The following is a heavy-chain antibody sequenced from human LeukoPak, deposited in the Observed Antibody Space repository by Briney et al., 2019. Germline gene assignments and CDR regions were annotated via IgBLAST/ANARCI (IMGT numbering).Heavy chain of an antibody. V-gene: IGHV4-59*01. J-gene: IGHJ4*02. D-gene: IGHD5-18*01. CDR3: AREAQGTAMVLDY. CDR1: GGSISSYY. Sequence: SETLSLTCTVSGGSISSYYWSWIRQPPGKGLEWIGYIYYSGSTNYNPSLKSRVTISVDTSKNQFSLKLSSVTAADTAVYYCAREAQGTAMVLDYXXQGTLVTVSS. CDR2: IYYSGST.